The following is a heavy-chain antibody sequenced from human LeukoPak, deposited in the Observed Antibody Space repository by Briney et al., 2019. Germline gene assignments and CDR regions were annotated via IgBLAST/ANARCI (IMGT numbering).Heavy chain of an antibody. CDR1: GGSISSSSYY. Sequence: SETLSLTCTVSGGSISSSSYYWGWIRQPPGKGLEWIGSIYYSGSTYYNPSLKSRVTISVDTSKNQFSLKLSSVTAADTAVYYCARDLSTGGSGYVGTFDYWGQGTLVTVSS. V-gene: IGHV4-39*07. CDR3: ARDLSTGGSGYVGTFDY. D-gene: IGHD5-12*01. J-gene: IGHJ4*02. CDR2: IYYSGST.